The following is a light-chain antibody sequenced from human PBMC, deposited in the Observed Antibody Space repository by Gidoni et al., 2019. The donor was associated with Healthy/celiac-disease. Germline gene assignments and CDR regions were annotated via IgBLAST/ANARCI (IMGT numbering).Light chain of an antibody. CDR1: QSVSSSY. Sequence: EIVLTQSPRTLSLSPGERATLSCRASQSVSSSYLAWYQQKPGQAPRLLIYGASSRATGIPDRCRGSGSGTDFTLTISRLEPEDFAVYYCQQYGSSPLYTFGQGTKLEIK. V-gene: IGKV3-20*01. CDR3: QQYGSSPLYT. J-gene: IGKJ2*01. CDR2: GAS.